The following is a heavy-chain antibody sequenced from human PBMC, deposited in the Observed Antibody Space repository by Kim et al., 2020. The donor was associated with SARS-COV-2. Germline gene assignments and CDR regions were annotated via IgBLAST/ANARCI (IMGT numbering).Heavy chain of an antibody. CDR2: MNTNSGNT. J-gene: IGHJ4*02. CDR3: ARGNYYDSSEAIDY. CDR1: GYTFTSYD. Sequence: ASVKVSCKASGYTFTSYDINWVRQATGQGLEWMGWMNTNSGNTGYAQKFQGRVTMTRNTSISTAYMELSSLRSEDTAVYYCARGNYYDSSEAIDYWGQGTLVTVSS. D-gene: IGHD3-22*01. V-gene: IGHV1-8*01.